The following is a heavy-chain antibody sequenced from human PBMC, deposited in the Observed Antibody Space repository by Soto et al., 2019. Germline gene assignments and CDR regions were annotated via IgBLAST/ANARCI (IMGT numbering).Heavy chain of an antibody. J-gene: IGHJ5*02. Sequence: GGSLRLSCSASGFTFRNSSMHWVRQAPGKGLEYVSVISSKGVRTYYADSVKGRFTISRDNSKNTLYLQMSSLRAEDTAVYYCVKDGREGDSYGLLSDSWGQGTLFT. CDR1: GFTFRNSS. CDR2: ISSKGVRT. V-gene: IGHV3-64D*06. CDR3: VKDGREGDSYGLLSDS. D-gene: IGHD5-18*01.